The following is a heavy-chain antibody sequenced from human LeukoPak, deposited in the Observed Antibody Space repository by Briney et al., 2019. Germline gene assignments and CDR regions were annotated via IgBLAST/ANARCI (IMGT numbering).Heavy chain of an antibody. V-gene: IGHV3-74*01. J-gene: IGHJ4*02. D-gene: IGHD3-22*01. CDR2: LNSDGTFT. CDR3: SRGGRDGSSAYPYSG. Sequence: GGSLRLSCEASGFTFSTYWMHWVRQAPGKGLVWVSRLNSDGTFTDYADSVKGRFTIPRDNAKNTLYLQMSGLRAEDTALYYCSRGGRDGSSAYPYSGWGQGSLVTVSS. CDR1: GFTFSTYW.